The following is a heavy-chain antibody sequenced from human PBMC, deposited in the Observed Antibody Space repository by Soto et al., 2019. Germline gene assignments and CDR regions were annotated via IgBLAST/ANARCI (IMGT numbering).Heavy chain of an antibody. J-gene: IGHJ4*02. CDR2: INHSGST. Sequence: QVQLQQWGAGLLKPSETLSLTCAVYGGSFSGYYWSWIRQPPGKGLEWIGEINHSGSTNYNPSLKSRVTISVDTSKNQFSLKLSSVTAADTAVYYCGRGTEFGTAGEHDYWGQGTLVTVSS. CDR1: GGSFSGYY. V-gene: IGHV4-34*01. D-gene: IGHD7-27*01. CDR3: GRGTEFGTAGEHDY.